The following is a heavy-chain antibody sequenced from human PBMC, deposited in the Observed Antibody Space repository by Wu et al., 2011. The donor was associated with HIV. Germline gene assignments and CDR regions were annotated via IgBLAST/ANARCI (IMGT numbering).Heavy chain of an antibody. J-gene: IGHJ5*01. CDR3: ARDEYSSSWYDF. D-gene: IGHD6-13*01. Sequence: QVQLVEVWGGLVKPGGSLRLSCAASGFTFSDYYMSWIRQAPGKGLEWVSYISSSGRTIYHADCVKGRFTISRDNTKNSLYLQMNSLRAEDTAVYYCARDEYSSSWYDFWGQGTLVTVSS. CDR2: ISSSGRTI. CDR1: GFTFSDYY. V-gene: IGHV3-11*01.